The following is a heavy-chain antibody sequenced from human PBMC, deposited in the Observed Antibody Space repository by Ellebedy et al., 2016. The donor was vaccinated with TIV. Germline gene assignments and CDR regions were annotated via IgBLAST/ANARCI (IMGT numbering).Heavy chain of an antibody. D-gene: IGHD2-21*02. V-gene: IGHV4-59*01. CDR3: AARWGRGYFDF. CDR1: GDSMSSYY. J-gene: IGHJ4*02. CDR2: ISYTGIT. Sequence: MPGGSLRLSCSVSGDSMSSYYWSLIRQPPGGGLVYIGHISYTGITNYNPSLRSRVALSVDTTKNQFALKMNSMTPADTAVYFCAARWGRGYFDFWGQGTLVTVSS.